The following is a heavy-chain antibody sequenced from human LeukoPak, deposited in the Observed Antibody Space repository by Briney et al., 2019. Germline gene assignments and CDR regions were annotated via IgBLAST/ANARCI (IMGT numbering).Heavy chain of an antibody. V-gene: IGHV4-39*01. CDR2: IYYSGST. CDR1: GGSISSSIYY. CDR3: ARRLGGSGSYYY. Sequence: PSETLSLTCSVSGGSISSSIYYWGWIRQPPGKGLEWIGSIYYSGSTYYDPSLKSRVTISVDTSKNQFSLKLRSVTAADTAVYYCARRLGGSGSYYYWGQGTLVTVSS. D-gene: IGHD3-10*01. J-gene: IGHJ4*02.